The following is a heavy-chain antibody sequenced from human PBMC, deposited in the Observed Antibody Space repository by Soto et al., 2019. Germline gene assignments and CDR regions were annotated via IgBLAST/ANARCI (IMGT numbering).Heavy chain of an antibody. CDR1: GGSISGSPYH. D-gene: IGHD1-1*01. CDR2: IFYSGTT. V-gene: IGHV4-30-4*01. J-gene: IGHJ6*02. Sequence: SETLSLTCTVSGGSISGSPYHWSWIRQTPGKGLEWIGHIFYSGTTYYNPSLKSRLTISVDTSKNHFSLRLTSVTAADTAVYYCARDLWVEPELYYYGMDVWGQGTTVTVSS. CDR3: ARDLWVEPELYYYGMDV.